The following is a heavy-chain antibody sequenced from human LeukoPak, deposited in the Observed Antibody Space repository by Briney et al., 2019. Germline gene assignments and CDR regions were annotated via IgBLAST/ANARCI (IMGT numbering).Heavy chain of an antibody. CDR2: IYYGGST. V-gene: IGHV4-39*01. CDR3: ARRLASSSDTFDY. CDR1: GGSISTTSYY. Sequence: SETLSLTCTVSGGSISTTSYYWGWIRQPPGKGLEWIGSIYYGGSTYYNPSLKSRVTISIDASKNQFPLNLSSVTAADTAVYYCARRLASSSDTFDYWGQGTLVTVSS. D-gene: IGHD6-6*01. J-gene: IGHJ4*02.